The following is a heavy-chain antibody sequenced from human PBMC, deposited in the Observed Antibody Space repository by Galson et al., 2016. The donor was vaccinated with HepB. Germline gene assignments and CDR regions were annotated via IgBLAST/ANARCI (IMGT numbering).Heavy chain of an antibody. J-gene: IGHJ4*02. Sequence: SLRLSCAASGFSFSNSGMSWVRQAPGRGLEWVSSITRSGVATHYADFVKGRFTISRDNSKNTLYLYMNNLTAGDTAIYYCGKHGGFDYWGQGALVTVSS. V-gene: IGHV3-23*01. CDR1: GFSFSNSG. D-gene: IGHD3-16*01. CDR2: ITRSGVAT. CDR3: GKHGGFDY.